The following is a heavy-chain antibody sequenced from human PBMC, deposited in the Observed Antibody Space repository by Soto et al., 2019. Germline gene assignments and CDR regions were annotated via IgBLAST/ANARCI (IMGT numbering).Heavy chain of an antibody. CDR2: ISSSGSTI. Sequence: GESLKISCAASGFTFSSYEMNWVRQAPGKGLEWVSYISSSGSTIYYADSVKGRFTISRDNAKNSLYLQMNSLRAEDTAVYYCARGGLRYFDWLSFQENYYYYYGMDVWGQGTTVTVSS. V-gene: IGHV3-48*03. D-gene: IGHD3-9*01. CDR3: ARGGLRYFDWLSFQENYYYYYGMDV. J-gene: IGHJ6*02. CDR1: GFTFSSYE.